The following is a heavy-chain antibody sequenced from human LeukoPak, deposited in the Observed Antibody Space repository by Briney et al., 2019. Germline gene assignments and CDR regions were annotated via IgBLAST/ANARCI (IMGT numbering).Heavy chain of an antibody. CDR2: IYYSGST. V-gene: IGHV4-39*01. J-gene: IGHJ4*02. CDR3: ARHFNRAYSGYDLCFDY. Sequence: SETLSLTCTVSGGSISSSSYYWGWIRQPPGKGLEWIGSIYYSGSTYYNPSLKSRVTISVDTSKNQFSLKLSSVTAADTAVYYCARHFNRAYSGYDLCFDYWGQGTLVTVSS. D-gene: IGHD5-12*01. CDR1: GGSISSSSYY.